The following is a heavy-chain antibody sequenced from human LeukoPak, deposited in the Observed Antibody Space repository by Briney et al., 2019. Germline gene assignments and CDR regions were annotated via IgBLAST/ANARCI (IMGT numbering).Heavy chain of an antibody. J-gene: IGHJ6*02. CDR2: IKQDGSEK. CDR1: GFTFSSYW. V-gene: IGHV3-7*03. D-gene: IGHD4-17*01. Sequence: PGGSLRLSCAASGFTFSSYWMSWVRQAPGKGLEWVANIKQDGSEKYYVDSVKGRFTISRDNAKNSLYLQMNSLRAEDTAVYYCAKDRVRRLGYGDPVTHYGMDVWGQGTTVTVSS. CDR3: AKDRVRRLGYGDPVTHYGMDV.